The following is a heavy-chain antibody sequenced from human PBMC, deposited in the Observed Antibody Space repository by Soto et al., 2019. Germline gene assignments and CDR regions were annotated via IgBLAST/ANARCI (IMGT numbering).Heavy chain of an antibody. CDR2: INWNSNNI. Sequence: EVQLVESGGGLVQPGRSLRLSCVASGFSFDDYAMHWVRQAPGKGLEWVSGINWNSNNIAYADSVKGRLTISRDNAKKSLYLKMDSLRAEDTALYYCAKDRGSSPSRGAMDVWGQGTTVTVSS. J-gene: IGHJ6*02. CDR1: GFSFDDYA. CDR3: AKDRGSSPSRGAMDV. V-gene: IGHV3-9*01. D-gene: IGHD6-13*01.